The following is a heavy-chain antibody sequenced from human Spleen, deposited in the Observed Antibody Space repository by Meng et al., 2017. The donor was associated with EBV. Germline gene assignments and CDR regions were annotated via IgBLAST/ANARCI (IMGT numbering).Heavy chain of an antibody. D-gene: IGHD2-21*02. CDR3: ARGGVVTASYFDF. J-gene: IGHJ4*02. CDR2: INPSGST. CDR1: GGSFCDYY. V-gene: IGHV4-34*01. Sequence: QVQLQHCGSGLLTPSATLSLHCSVYGGSFCDYYWTWIRQPPGKVLQWIGAINPSGSTNFNPSLQSRVTMSVDTSDNQFSLKLRSVTAADTAIYDCARGGVVTASYFDFWGQGTLVTVSS.